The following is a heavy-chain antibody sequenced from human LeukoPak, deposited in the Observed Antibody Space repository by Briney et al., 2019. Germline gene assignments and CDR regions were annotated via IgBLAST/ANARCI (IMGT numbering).Heavy chain of an antibody. CDR1: GFTLISYT. V-gene: IGHV3-21*01. D-gene: IGHD3-22*01. J-gene: IGHJ4*02. Sequence: GGSLRLSCAASGFTLISYTMNWVRQAPGKGLEWVSFISSSSSYIYYADSVKGRFTISRDNARNSLFLQMNSLRAEDTAMYYCAISRYYSDSSAYYPDHWGQGTLVTVSS. CDR2: ISSSSSYI. CDR3: AISRYYSDSSAYYPDH.